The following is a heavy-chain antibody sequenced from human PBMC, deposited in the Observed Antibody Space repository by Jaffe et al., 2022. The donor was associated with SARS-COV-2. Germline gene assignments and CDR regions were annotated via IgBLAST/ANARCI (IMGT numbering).Heavy chain of an antibody. Sequence: QLQLQESGPGLVKPAETLSLTCTVSGASIKSSGYSWGWIRQPPGKGLEWVGSFFYSGSTHYNPSLKRRVTMFVDTSKNQFSLRLSSVTAADTAVYYCARQRGNKKPSFDYWGQGTLVTVSS. V-gene: IGHV4-39*01. CDR3: ARQRGNKKPSFDY. D-gene: IGHD3-16*01. J-gene: IGHJ4*02. CDR1: GASIKSSGYS. CDR2: FFYSGST.